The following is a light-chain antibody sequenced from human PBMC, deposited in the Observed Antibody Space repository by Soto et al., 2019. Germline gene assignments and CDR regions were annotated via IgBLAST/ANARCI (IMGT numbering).Light chain of an antibody. Sequence: QSVLTQPASVSGSPGQSITISCTGTNNDVGSNNFVSWYQQHPGKATKVMLYEGNKRPSGVSIRFSASKSGNTASLTIFGLQADDEADYYCSSYAGSSIYVVFGGGTKVTVL. CDR1: NNDVGSNNF. CDR2: EGN. J-gene: IGLJ2*01. V-gene: IGLV2-23*01. CDR3: SSYAGSSIYVV.